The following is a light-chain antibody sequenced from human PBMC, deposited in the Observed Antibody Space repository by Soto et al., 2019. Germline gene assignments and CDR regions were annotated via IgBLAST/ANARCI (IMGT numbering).Light chain of an antibody. CDR1: QFLSSY. V-gene: IGKV3-11*01. CDR2: DTS. Sequence: ELVFTQSPATLSLSPVERATLSCRASQFLSSYLAWYQQIPGQPPRLLIYDTSNRVTGIPARFSGSRSGTDFTLTISSLEPEDFAVYFRHQHRGSPITFGQGTRLEIK. CDR3: HQHRGSPIT. J-gene: IGKJ5*01.